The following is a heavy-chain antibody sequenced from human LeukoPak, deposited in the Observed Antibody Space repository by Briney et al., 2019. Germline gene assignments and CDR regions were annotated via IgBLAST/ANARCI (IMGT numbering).Heavy chain of an antibody. Sequence: GSLRLSCAASGFTFSSYAMSWVRQAPGKGLEWVSAISGSGGSTYYADSVKGRFTISRDNSKNTLHLQMNSLGAEDTAVYYCARRGTSSSWAHFDYWGQGTLVTVSS. CDR3: ARRGTSSSWAHFDY. CDR1: GFTFSSYA. J-gene: IGHJ4*02. D-gene: IGHD6-13*01. CDR2: ISGSGGST. V-gene: IGHV3-23*01.